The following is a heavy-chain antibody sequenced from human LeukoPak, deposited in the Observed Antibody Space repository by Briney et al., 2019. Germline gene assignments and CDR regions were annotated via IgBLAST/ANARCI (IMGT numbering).Heavy chain of an antibody. D-gene: IGHD1-26*01. J-gene: IGHJ4*02. CDR1: GFTFSSYS. V-gene: IGHV3-21*01. CDR3: ARVGGSYGGGLDY. Sequence: GGSLRLSCAASGFTFSSYSMNWVRQAPGKGLEWVSSISSSSSYIYYADSVKGRFTISRDNAKNSLYLQMNSLRVEDTAVYYCARVGGSYGGGLDYWGQGTLVTVSS. CDR2: ISSSSSYI.